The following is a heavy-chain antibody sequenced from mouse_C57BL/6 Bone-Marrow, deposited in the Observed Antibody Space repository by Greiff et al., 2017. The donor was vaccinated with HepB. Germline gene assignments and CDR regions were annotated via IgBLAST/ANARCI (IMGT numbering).Heavy chain of an antibody. CDR3: ARGIYDGSAGWFAY. CDR2: IYPGSGNT. V-gene: IGHV1-76*01. D-gene: IGHD2-3*01. Sequence: VQLQQSGAELVRPGASVKLSCKASGYTFTDYYINWVKQRPGQGLEWIARIYPGSGNTYYNEKFKGKATLTAEKSSSTAYMQLSSLTSEDSAVYFCARGIYDGSAGWFAYWGQGTLVTVSA. J-gene: IGHJ3*01. CDR1: GYTFTDYY.